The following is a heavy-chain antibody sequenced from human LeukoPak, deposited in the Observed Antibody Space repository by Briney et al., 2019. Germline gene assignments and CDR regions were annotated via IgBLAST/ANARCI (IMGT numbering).Heavy chain of an antibody. CDR2: IYSGGGT. CDR1: GFTVSSSY. Sequence: TGGSLRLSCTASGFTVSSSYMTWVRQAPGEGLEWVSLIYSGGGTFYADSVKGRFTISRHNFENPLYLQMNNLRAEDTAVYYCARVGVGTVAGNYFDDWGQGTLVTVSS. D-gene: IGHD6-19*01. CDR3: ARVGVGTVAGNYFDD. V-gene: IGHV3-53*04. J-gene: IGHJ4*02.